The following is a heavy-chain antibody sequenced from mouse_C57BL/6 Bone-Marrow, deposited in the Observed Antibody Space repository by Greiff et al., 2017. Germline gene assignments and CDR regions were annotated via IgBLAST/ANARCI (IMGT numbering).Heavy chain of an antibody. CDR1: GYTFTSYW. D-gene: IGHD1-1*01. J-gene: IGHJ3*01. V-gene: IGHV1-64*01. CDR2: IHPNSGST. Sequence: QVQLQQPGAELVKPGASVKLSCKASGYTFTSYWMHWVKQRPGQGLEWIGMIHPNSGSTNYNEKFKSKATLTVDKSSSTAYMQLSSLTSEVSAVYYCANYYGISGFAYWGQGTLVTVSA. CDR3: ANYYGISGFAY.